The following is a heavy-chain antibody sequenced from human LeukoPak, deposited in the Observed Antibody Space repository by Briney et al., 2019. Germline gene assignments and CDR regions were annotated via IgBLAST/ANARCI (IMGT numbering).Heavy chain of an antibody. V-gene: IGHV4-59*08. CDR2: IYYSGST. CDR3: ARHTGYDYVWGSYMSLNWFDP. CDR1: GGSISSYY. Sequence: PSETLSLTCTVSGGSISSYYWSWIRQPPGKGLEWIGYIYYSGSTNYNPSLKSRVTISVDTSKNQFSLKLSPVTAADTAVYYCARHTGYDYVWGSYMSLNWFDPWGQGTLVTVSS. D-gene: IGHD3-16*01. J-gene: IGHJ5*02.